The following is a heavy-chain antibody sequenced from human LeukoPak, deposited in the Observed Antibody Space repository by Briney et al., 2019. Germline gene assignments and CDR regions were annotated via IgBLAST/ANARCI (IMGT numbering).Heavy chain of an antibody. V-gene: IGHV4-4*09. D-gene: IGHD5-18*01. Sequence: SETLSLTCTVSGASISSYDCSWVRQPPGKGLESGGFISTSAGTNNNPSLKSRVTISIDTSKNHFSLTLSSVTAADTAVYYCARLRGDRTAMLDYWGQGTLVTVSS. CDR3: ARLRGDRTAMLDY. J-gene: IGHJ4*02. CDR2: ISTSAGT. CDR1: GASISSYD.